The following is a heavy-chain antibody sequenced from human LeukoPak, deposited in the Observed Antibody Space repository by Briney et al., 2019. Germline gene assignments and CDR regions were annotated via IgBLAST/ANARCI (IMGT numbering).Heavy chain of an antibody. D-gene: IGHD2/OR15-2a*01. CDR2: INHSGST. CDR1: GGSFSGYY. V-gene: IGHV4-34*01. Sequence: SETLSLTCAVYGGSFSGYYWSWIRQPPGKGLEWIGEINHSGSTNYNPSLKSRVTISVDTSKNQFCLKPSSVTAADTAVYYCARGRTTGYYYYYYMDVWGKGTTVTVSS. J-gene: IGHJ6*03. CDR3: ARGRTTGYYYYYYMDV.